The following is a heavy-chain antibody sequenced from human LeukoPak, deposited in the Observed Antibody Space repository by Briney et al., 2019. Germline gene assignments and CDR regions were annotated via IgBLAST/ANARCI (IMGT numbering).Heavy chain of an antibody. J-gene: IGHJ4*02. Sequence: GGSLRLSCAASGFTFSSYWMSWVRRAPGKGLEWVANIKKDGRDKYYVDSVKGRFTISRDNAKNSVYLQMNSLRAEDTAVYYCAKEKTTGTYYVDYWGQGTLVTVSS. CDR1: GFTFSSYW. D-gene: IGHD1-7*01. CDR3: AKEKTTGTYYVDY. V-gene: IGHV3-7*01. CDR2: IKKDGRDK.